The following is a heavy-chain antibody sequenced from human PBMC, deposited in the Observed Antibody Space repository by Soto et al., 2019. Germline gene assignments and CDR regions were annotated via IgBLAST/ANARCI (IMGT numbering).Heavy chain of an antibody. CDR3: ARDPLIGNTDYGLDV. Sequence: GGSLRLSCAASGFSFSSYWMYWVRQAPGKGLVWVSRISTDGTNTSYAASVKGRFAISRDNAKSTLYLQMSSLKAEDTAVYYCARDPLIGNTDYGLDVWGQGTTVTVSS. V-gene: IGHV3-74*01. CDR2: ISTDGTNT. J-gene: IGHJ6*02. CDR1: GFSFSSYW. D-gene: IGHD1-7*01.